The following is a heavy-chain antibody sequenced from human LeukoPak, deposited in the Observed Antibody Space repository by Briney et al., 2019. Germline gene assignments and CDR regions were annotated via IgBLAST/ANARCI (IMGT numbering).Heavy chain of an antibody. V-gene: IGHV3-48*03. D-gene: IGHD1-26*01. Sequence: GGSLRLSCAASGFTFSSYEMNWVRQAPGKGLEWVSHISSSGSTIYYADSVKGRFTISRDNAKNSLFLQMNSLRAEDTVVYYCARDLGGSYGYWGQGTLVTVSS. J-gene: IGHJ4*02. CDR3: ARDLGGSYGY. CDR1: GFTFSSYE. CDR2: ISSSGSTI.